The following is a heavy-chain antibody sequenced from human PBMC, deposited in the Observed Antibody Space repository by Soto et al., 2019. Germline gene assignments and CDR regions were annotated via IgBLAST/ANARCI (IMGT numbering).Heavy chain of an antibody. Sequence: LRLSCAASGFTFSNTWMSWVRQAPGKGLEWVGHIKSKTDGGATDYAAPVKGRFSVSRDDSKNTLYLQMNSLKTEDTAVYFCPTLHNGVDVWGPGTTVTVSS. CDR1: GFTFSNTW. J-gene: IGHJ6*02. CDR3: PTLHNGVDV. V-gene: IGHV3-15*01. CDR2: IKSKTDGGAT.